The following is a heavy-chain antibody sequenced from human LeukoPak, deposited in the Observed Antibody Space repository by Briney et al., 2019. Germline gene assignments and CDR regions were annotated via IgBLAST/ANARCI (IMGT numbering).Heavy chain of an antibody. Sequence: ASVKVSCKASGYTFTSSVISWVRQAPGQGLEWMGWISAYNGNTNYAQKLHGRVSMTTDTSTSTAFMELRSLRSDDTAVYYCARQMRNRSGNNTYYYCYGMDVWGQGTTVTVSS. CDR2: ISAYNGNT. CDR1: GYTFTSSV. V-gene: IGHV1-18*01. J-gene: IGHJ6*02. D-gene: IGHD3-10*01. CDR3: ARQMRNRSGNNTYYYCYGMDV.